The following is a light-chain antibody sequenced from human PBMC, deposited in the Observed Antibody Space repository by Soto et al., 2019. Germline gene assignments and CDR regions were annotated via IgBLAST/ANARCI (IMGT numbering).Light chain of an antibody. V-gene: IGKV3-20*01. CDR3: QQYGGSPTWT. CDR1: QSVSSSY. J-gene: IGKJ1*01. Sequence: ETVLTQSPATLSLSPGDRATLSCRTSQSVSSSYLAWYQQKPGQAPRLLIHGTSTRATGIPNRFSGSGSGTDFSLTISGLEAEDVAVYYCQQYGGSPTWTFGQGTKVEIK. CDR2: GTS.